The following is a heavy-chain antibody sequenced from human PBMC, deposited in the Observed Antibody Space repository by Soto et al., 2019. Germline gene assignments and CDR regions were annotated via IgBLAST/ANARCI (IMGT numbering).Heavy chain of an antibody. CDR3: ARGVVVVPAAIYGMDV. CDR2: INHSGST. D-gene: IGHD2-2*01. CDR1: GGSFSGYY. V-gene: IGHV4-34*01. Sequence: SETLSLTCAVYGGSFSGYYWSWIRQPPGKGLEWIGEINHSGSTNYNPSLKSRVTISVDTSKNQFSLKLSSVTAADTAVYCCARGVVVVPAAIYGMDVWGQGTTVTVSS. J-gene: IGHJ6*02.